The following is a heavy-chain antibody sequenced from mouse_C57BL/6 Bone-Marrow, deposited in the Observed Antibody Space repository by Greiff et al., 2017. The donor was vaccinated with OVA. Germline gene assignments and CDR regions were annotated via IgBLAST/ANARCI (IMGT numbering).Heavy chain of an antibody. CDR2: IYPRSGNT. J-gene: IGHJ2*01. V-gene: IGHV1-81*01. D-gene: IGHD2-4*01. CDR3: ATIYYDYDGIPYYFDY. Sequence: QVQLQQSGAELARPGASVKLSCKASGYTFTSYGISWVKQRTGQGLEWIGEIYPRSGNTYYNEKFKGKATLPADKSSSTAYMELRSLTSEDSAVYFCATIYYDYDGIPYYFDYWGQGTTLTVSS. CDR1: GYTFTSYG.